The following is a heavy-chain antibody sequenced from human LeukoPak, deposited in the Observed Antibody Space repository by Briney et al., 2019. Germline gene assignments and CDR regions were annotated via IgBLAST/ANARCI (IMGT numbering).Heavy chain of an antibody. J-gene: IGHJ5*02. Sequence: PGGSLRLSCAASGFTFSSSGMHWVRQAPGKGLEWVAFIRNDGSDKFYADSVKGRFTISRDNSKNTLYLQLYSLRTDDTAVYYCAKDNPIEEVPGLGPGSWGQGTLVTVSS. CDR2: IRNDGSDK. CDR3: AKDNPIEEVPGLGPGS. CDR1: GFTFSSSG. D-gene: IGHD2-2*01. V-gene: IGHV3-30*02.